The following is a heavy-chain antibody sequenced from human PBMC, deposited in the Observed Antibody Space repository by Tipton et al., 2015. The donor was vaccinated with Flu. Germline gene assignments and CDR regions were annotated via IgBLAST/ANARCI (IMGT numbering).Heavy chain of an antibody. J-gene: IGHJ4*02. CDR1: GDTISSGSHY. CDR2: ISTSGST. Sequence: LVKPSQTLSLTCTVSGDTISSGSHYWSWIRQPAGKGLEWIGRISTSGSTNYNPSLKSRVTISVDTSKNQFSLKLSSVTAADTAVYFCARGDYDFWSGYLYYFDYWGQGTLVTVSS. V-gene: IGHV4-61*02. CDR3: ARGDYDFWSGYLYYFDY. D-gene: IGHD3-3*01.